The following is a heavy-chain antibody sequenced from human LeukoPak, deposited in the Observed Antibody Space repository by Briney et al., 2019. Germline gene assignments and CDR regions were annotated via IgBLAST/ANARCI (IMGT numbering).Heavy chain of an antibody. Sequence: GSSAKVSCKASGGTFSSYAISWVRQAPGQGLEWMGGIIPIFGTANYAQKFQGRVTITTDESTSTAYMELSSLRSEDTAVYYCARDHGLLRRSTRLSDAFDIWGQGTMVTVSS. CDR1: GGTFSSYA. J-gene: IGHJ3*02. D-gene: IGHD2/OR15-2a*01. V-gene: IGHV1-69*05. CDR2: IIPIFGTA. CDR3: ARDHGLLRRSTRLSDAFDI.